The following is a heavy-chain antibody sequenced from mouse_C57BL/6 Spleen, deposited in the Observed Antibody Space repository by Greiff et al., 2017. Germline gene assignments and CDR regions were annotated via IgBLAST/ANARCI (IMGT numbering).Heavy chain of an antibody. J-gene: IGHJ3*01. CDR3: ASYDYDVGFAY. Sequence: QVQLQQPGAELVKPGASVKLSCKASGYTFTSYWMQWVKQRPGQGLEWIGEIDPSDSYTNYNQKFKGKATLTVDTSSSTAYMQLSRLTSEDSAVYYCASYDYDVGFAYWGQGTLVTVSA. V-gene: IGHV1-50*01. CDR1: GYTFTSYW. D-gene: IGHD2-4*01. CDR2: IDPSDSYT.